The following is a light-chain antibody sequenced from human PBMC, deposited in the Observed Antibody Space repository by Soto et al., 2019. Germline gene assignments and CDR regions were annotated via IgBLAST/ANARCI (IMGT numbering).Light chain of an antibody. CDR1: SPNIGSNA. CDR3: GVWDDGLNGVL. V-gene: IGLV1-44*01. Sequence: QSVLTQPPSASGTPGQRVTISCSGSSPNIGSNAVNWYQELPGMTPKLLIYSSDQRPSWVPDRFSGSTSCSSASLVISGRHPEEEGDYYCGVWDDGLNGVLFGGGTKLTVL. J-gene: IGLJ3*02. CDR2: SSD.